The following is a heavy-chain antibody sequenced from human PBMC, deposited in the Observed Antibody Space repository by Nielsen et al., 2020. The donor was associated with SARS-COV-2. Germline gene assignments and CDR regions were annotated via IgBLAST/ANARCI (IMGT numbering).Heavy chain of an antibody. CDR3: TKGAQLGDY. J-gene: IGHJ4*02. CDR2: ISFDGRYK. D-gene: IGHD6-13*01. V-gene: IGHV3-30*18. Sequence: GESLKISCAASGFTFSSYAIQWVRQAPGKGLEWVAVISFDGRYKFYADSVKGRFTISTDLSNNTLYLQMNSLRVEDTAIYYCTKGAQLGDYWGQGTLVTVSS. CDR1: GFTFSSYA.